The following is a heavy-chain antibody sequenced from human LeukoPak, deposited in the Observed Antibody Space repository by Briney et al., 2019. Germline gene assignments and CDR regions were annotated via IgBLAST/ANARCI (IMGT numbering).Heavy chain of an antibody. CDR2: IYYSGSN. V-gene: IGHV4-30-4*01. Sequence: SQTLSLTCSVSGGSISSGVYYWSCIRQPPGEGLEWIGYIYYSGSNYYNPSLKSRVTISVDTSKNQFSLQLSSVTAADTAVYYCARGERYYGSGSYSSWYFDLWGRGTLVTVSS. CDR1: GGSISSGVYY. D-gene: IGHD3-10*01. CDR3: ARGERYYGSGSYSSWYFDL. J-gene: IGHJ2*01.